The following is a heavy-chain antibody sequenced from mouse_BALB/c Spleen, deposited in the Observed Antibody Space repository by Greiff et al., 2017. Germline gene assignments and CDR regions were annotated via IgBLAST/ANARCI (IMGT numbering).Heavy chain of an antibody. CDR2: IYPSDSYT. J-gene: IGHJ2*01. CDR1: GYTFTSYW. V-gene: IGHV1-69*02. CDR3: TAYGNYGGFDY. Sequence: QVQLQQPGAELVRPGASVKLSCKASGYTFTSYWINWVKQRPGQGLEWIGNIYPSDSYTNYNQKFKDKATLTVDKSSSTAYMQLSSPTSEDSAVYYCTAYGNYGGFDYWGQGTTLTVSS. D-gene: IGHD2-1*01.